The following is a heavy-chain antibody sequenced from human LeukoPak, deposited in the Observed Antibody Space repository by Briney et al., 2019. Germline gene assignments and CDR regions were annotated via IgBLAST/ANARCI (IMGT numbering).Heavy chain of an antibody. CDR3: ARGYGDYRFDN. CDR1: GGSVSSRSYH. D-gene: IGHD4-17*01. CDR2: IYYGGST. J-gene: IGHJ4*02. Sequence: PSETLSLTCTVSGGSVSSRSYHWGWIRQSLGKGLEWIGNIYYGGSTYYNPSLKSRVTTSVDTSKNQFPLRLSSVIAADTAVYYCARGYGDYRFDNWGQGTLVTVSS. V-gene: IGHV4-39*01.